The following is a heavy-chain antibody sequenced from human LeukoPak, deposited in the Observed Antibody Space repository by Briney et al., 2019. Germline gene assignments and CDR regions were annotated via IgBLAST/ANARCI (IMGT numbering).Heavy chain of an antibody. CDR2: INHSGST. CDR1: GGSFSGYY. J-gene: IGHJ4*02. Sequence: SETLSLTCAVYGGSFSGYYWSWIRQPPGKGREWIGEINHSGSTNYNPSLKSRVTISVDTSKNQFSLKLSSVTAADTAVYYCARVRIAAAFDYWGQGTLVTVSS. V-gene: IGHV4-34*01. CDR3: ARVRIAAAFDY. D-gene: IGHD6-13*01.